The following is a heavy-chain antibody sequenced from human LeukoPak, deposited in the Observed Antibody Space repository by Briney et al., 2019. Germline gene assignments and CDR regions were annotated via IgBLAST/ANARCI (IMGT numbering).Heavy chain of an antibody. Sequence: MSSETLSLTCTVSGVSISSYYWSWIRQPPGKGLEWVGHIYYLGSTNYNPSLKSRVTISIDTSKNYFSLKLNSVIAADTAVYYCARDRPGSYWYFDLWGRGTLVTVSS. J-gene: IGHJ2*01. CDR2: IYYLGST. CDR3: ARDRPGSYWYFDL. CDR1: GVSISSYY. D-gene: IGHD3-10*01. V-gene: IGHV4-59*01.